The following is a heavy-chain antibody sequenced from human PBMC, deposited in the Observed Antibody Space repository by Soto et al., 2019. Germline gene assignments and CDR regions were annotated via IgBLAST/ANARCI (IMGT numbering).Heavy chain of an antibody. D-gene: IGHD3-16*01. Sequence: SETLSLTCSVSGGSINYNSYHWGWIRQPPGQGLEWIGSIFYTGTTFYNPSLESRVTMSVDTSKNSFSLHLTSVTAADTAVYYCATDPGGPPLNRFDSWGHGTLVTVSS. CDR3: ATDPGGPPLNRFDS. V-gene: IGHV4-39*02. CDR1: GGSINYNSYH. CDR2: IFYTGTT. J-gene: IGHJ5*01.